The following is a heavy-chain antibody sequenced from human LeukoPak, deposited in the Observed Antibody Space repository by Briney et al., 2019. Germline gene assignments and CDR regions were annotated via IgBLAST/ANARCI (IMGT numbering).Heavy chain of an antibody. D-gene: IGHD6-19*01. V-gene: IGHV3-23*01. CDR1: GFTFSSYA. Sequence: GGSLRPSCAASGFTFSSYAMSWVRQAPGKGLEWVSGISGSAYSTYYADSVQGRFTISRDNSKNTLYLQMNSLRAEDTAVYYCAKDIVGEWLVLYSFDSWGQGTLVTVSS. CDR2: ISGSAYST. CDR3: AKDIVGEWLVLYSFDS. J-gene: IGHJ4*02.